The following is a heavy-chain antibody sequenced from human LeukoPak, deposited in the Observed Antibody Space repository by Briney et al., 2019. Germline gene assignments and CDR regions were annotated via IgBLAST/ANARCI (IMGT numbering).Heavy chain of an antibody. D-gene: IGHD6-13*01. CDR3: AKTAAGPIPTPVDY. V-gene: IGHV3-23*01. J-gene: IGHJ4*02. CDR1: GFTFSGYA. Sequence: LPGVSLRLSCAASGFTFSGYAMSWVRQAPGKGLEWVSAISGSGGSTYYADSVKGRFTISRDNSKNTLYLQMNSLRAEDTAVYYCAKTAAGPIPTPVDYWGQGTLVTVSS. CDR2: ISGSGGST.